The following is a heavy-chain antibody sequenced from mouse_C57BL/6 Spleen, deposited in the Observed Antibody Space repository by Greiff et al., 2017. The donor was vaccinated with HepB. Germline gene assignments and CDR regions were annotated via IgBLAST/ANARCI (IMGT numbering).Heavy chain of an antibody. CDR2: INPYNGGT. V-gene: IGHV1-19*01. Sequence: EVQLQQSGPVLVKPGASVKMSCKASGYTFTDYYMNWVKQSHGKSLEWIGVINPYNGGTSYNQKLKGKATLTVDKSSSTAYMELNSLTSEDSAVYYCARTGAQATFDYWGQGTTLTVSS. CDR3: ARTGAQATFDY. J-gene: IGHJ2*01. CDR1: GYTFTDYY. D-gene: IGHD3-2*02.